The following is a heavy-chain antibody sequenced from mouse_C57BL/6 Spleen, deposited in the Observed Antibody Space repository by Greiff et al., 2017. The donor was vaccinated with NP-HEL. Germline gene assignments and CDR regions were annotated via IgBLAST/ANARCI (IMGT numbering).Heavy chain of an antibody. CDR2: IYPRSGNT. D-gene: IGHD1-1*01. CDR3: ARYYYGSSEGYAMDY. J-gene: IGHJ4*01. Sequence: VQRVESGAELARPGASVKLSCKASGYTFTSYGISWVKQRTGQGLEWIGEIYPRSGNTYYNEKFKGKATLNADKSSSTAYMELRSLTSEDSAVYFCARYYYGSSEGYAMDYWGQGTSVTVSS. V-gene: IGHV1-81*01. CDR1: GYTFTSYG.